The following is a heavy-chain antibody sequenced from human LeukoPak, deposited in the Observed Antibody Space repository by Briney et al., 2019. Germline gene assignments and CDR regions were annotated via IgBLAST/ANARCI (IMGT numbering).Heavy chain of an antibody. CDR3: ARTTMVRGTYYMDV. Sequence: PSETLSLTCTVSGGSISSYFWSWIRQPPGKGLEWIGYIYYSGSTNYNPSLKSRVTISVDTSKNQFSLKLSSVTAADTAVYYCARTTMVRGTYYMDVWGKGTTVTISS. CDR1: GGSISSYF. D-gene: IGHD3-10*01. CDR2: IYYSGST. J-gene: IGHJ6*03. V-gene: IGHV4-59*12.